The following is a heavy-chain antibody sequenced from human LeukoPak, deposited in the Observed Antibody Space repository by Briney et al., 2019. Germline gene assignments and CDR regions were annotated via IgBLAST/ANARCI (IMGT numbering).Heavy chain of an antibody. D-gene: IGHD5-18*01. CDR2: ISYDGSNK. V-gene: IGHV3-30*04. CDR3: AKGEQSGYSYGSDY. J-gene: IGHJ4*02. CDR1: GLTFSNYA. Sequence: GGSLRLSCAASGLTFSNYAMHWVRQAPGKGLEWVAVISYDGSNKYYTDSVKGRFTISRDNSKNTLYLQMKSLRAEDTALYYCAKGEQSGYSYGSDYWGQGTLVTVSS.